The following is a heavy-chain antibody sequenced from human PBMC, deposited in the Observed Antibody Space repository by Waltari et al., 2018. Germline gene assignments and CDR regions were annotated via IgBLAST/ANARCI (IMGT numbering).Heavy chain of an antibody. Sequence: QVQLVQSGAEVKKPGTSVKVSCQASGGSLSGSLFTWGRQAPGQGLEWMGGIITTFSAVNYAQKWQGRVTITADDSATTAYMELRSLTYEDTAVYYCARGGYDTFDGYYSDYWGQGTLVTVSS. CDR1: GGSLSGSL. J-gene: IGHJ4*02. CDR3: ARGGYDTFDGYYSDY. CDR2: IITTFSAV. D-gene: IGHD3-9*01. V-gene: IGHV1-69*01.